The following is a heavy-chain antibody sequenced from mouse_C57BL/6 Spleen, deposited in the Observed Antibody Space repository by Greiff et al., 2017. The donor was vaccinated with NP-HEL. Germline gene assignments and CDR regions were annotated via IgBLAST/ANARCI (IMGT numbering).Heavy chain of an antibody. D-gene: IGHD1-1*01. CDR1: GFTFSDYY. V-gene: IGHV5-16*01. J-gene: IGHJ1*03. Sequence: EVMLVESEGGLVQPGSSMKLSCTASGFTFSDYYMAWVRQVPEKGLEWVANINYDGSSTYYLDSLKSRFIISRDNAKNILYLQMSSLTSEDTATYYCARGHYYGSSYDWYCDVWGTGTTVTVSS. CDR3: ARGHYYGSSYDWYCDV. CDR2: INYDGSST.